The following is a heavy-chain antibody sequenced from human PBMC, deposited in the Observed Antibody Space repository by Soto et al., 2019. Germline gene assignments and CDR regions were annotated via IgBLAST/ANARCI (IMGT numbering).Heavy chain of an antibody. CDR3: AKDSLRYYYDSSGYFPYYGMDV. CDR2: ISGSGGST. V-gene: IGHV3-23*01. D-gene: IGHD3-22*01. Sequence: EVQLLESGGGLVQPGGSLRLSCAASGFTFSSYAMSWVRQAPGKGLEWVSAISGSGGSTYYADSVKGRFTISRDNSKNTLYLQINSLRAEDKAVYYCAKDSLRYYYDSSGYFPYYGMDVWGQGTTVTVSS. J-gene: IGHJ6*02. CDR1: GFTFSSYA.